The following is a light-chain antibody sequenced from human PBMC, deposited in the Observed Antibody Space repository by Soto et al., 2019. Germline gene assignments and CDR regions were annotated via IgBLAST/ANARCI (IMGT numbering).Light chain of an antibody. Sequence: QSALTQPPSVSGSPGQSVTISCTGASSAVGGYNRVSWYQQPPGTAPKLIIYEVSNRPSGVPYRFSGSKSGNSASLTISGLQAEDEADYYCNSYTNTNTVVFGGGTKLTVL. V-gene: IGLV2-18*02. J-gene: IGLJ3*02. CDR2: EVS. CDR1: SSAVGGYNR. CDR3: NSYTNTNTVV.